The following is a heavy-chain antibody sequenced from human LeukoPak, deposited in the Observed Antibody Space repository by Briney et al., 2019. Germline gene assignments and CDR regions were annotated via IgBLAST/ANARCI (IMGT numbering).Heavy chain of an antibody. Sequence: SETLSLTCTVSGGSISSYYWSWIRQPPGKGLEWIGCIYYSGSTNYNPSLKSRVTISVDTSKNQFSLKLSSVTAADMAVYYCARLTYGSGSPNWGQGTLVTVSS. CDR1: GGSISSYY. CDR3: ARLTYGSGSPN. J-gene: IGHJ4*02. D-gene: IGHD3-10*01. CDR2: IYYSGST. V-gene: IGHV4-59*12.